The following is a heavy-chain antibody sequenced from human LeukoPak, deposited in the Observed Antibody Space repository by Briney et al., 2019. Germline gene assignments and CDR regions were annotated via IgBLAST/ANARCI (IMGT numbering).Heavy chain of an antibody. CDR1: GFTFRFYA. CDR3: AKRRYCTTTSCHDFDY. V-gene: IGHV3-23*01. J-gene: IGHJ4*02. CDR2: ISADGDST. D-gene: IGHD2-2*01. Sequence: GGSLRLSCAASGFTFRFYAMNWVRQAPGKGLEWVSAISADGDSTYYADSVKGRFTISRDNSKNTLYLQMNSLIPGDTAVYYCAKRRYCTTTSCHDFDYWGQGTLVTVSS.